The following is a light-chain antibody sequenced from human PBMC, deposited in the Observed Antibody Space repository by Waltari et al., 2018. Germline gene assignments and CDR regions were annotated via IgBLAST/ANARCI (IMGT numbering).Light chain of an antibody. CDR2: ASS. CDR3: QQYETYSGT. CDR1: QNINSW. J-gene: IGKJ1*01. V-gene: IGKV1-5*01. Sequence: DIQMTQSPSTLSASAGDRVTIPCRASQNINSWLAWYQQKPGKAPQLLIHASSRLQSGVPSRFSGGGSGTEFTLTISNLQPDDFATYYCQQYETYSGTFGQGTKVEIK.